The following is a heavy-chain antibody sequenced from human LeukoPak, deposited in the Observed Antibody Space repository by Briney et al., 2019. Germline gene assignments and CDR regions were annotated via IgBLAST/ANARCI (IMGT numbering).Heavy chain of an antibody. Sequence: SGPTLVKPSETLSLTCTVSGGSISSYYWSWIRQPPGKGLEWIGYIYYSGSTNYNPSLKSRVTISVDTSKNQFSLKLSSVTAADTAVYYCARDRNYGWRYFDYWGQGTLVTVSS. D-gene: IGHD3-16*01. CDR1: GGSISSYY. V-gene: IGHV4-59*01. CDR3: ARDRNYGWRYFDY. J-gene: IGHJ4*02. CDR2: IYYSGST.